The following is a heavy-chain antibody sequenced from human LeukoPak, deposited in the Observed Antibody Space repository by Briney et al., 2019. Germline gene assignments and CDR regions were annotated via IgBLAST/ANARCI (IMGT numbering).Heavy chain of an antibody. J-gene: IGHJ4*02. CDR2: IYYSGST. CDR3: ARDRGKYSGSYGIDY. Sequence: SETLSLTCTVSGGSISNYYWTWIRQPPGKGLESIGYIYYSGSTNYNPSLKSRVTISVDTSKNQFSPKLSSVTAADTAVYYCARDRGKYSGSYGIDYWGQGTLVTVSS. D-gene: IGHD1-26*01. CDR1: GGSISNYY. V-gene: IGHV4-59*01.